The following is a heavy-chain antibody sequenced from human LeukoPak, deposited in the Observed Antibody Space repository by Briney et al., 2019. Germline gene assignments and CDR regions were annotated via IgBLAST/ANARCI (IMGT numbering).Heavy chain of an antibody. D-gene: IGHD6-6*01. CDR1: GFTFSSYA. V-gene: IGHV3-64*01. Sequence: GGSLRLSCAASGFTFSSYAMHWVRQAPGKGLEYVSAISSNGGSTYYANSVKGRFTISRDNSKNTLYLQMGSLRAEDMAVYYCARDQAAPPGDLWYYYYYMDVWGKGTTVTVSS. CDR3: ARDQAAPPGDLWYYYYYMDV. CDR2: ISSNGGST. J-gene: IGHJ6*03.